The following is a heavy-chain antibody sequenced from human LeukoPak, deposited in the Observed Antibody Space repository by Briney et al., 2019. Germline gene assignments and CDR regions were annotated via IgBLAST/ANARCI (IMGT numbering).Heavy chain of an antibody. CDR2: ITSSNSYI. D-gene: IGHD3-10*01. J-gene: IGHJ3*02. CDR1: GFTFSSYS. V-gene: IGHV3-21*01. Sequence: GGSLRLPCAASGFTFSSYSMNWVRQAPGKGLEWVSSITSSNSYIYYANSVKGRFTISRDNAKNSLYLQMNSLRAEDTAVYYCVSFWGVDASDIWGQGTMVTVSS. CDR3: VSFWGVDASDI.